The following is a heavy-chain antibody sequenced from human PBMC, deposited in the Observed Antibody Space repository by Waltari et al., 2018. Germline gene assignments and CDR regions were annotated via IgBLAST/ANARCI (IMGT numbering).Heavy chain of an antibody. Sequence: QVQLVQSGAEVKKPGSSVKVSCKASGGTFSSYAISWVRQAPGQGLEWMGRIIPIFGKANYAKKFQGRVTITADKSTSTAYMELSSLRSEDTAVYYCARDHCAERYCSSTSSPWGQGTLVTVSS. V-gene: IGHV1-69*04. CDR3: ARDHCAERYCSSTSSP. CDR1: GGTFSSYA. CDR2: IIPIFGKA. J-gene: IGHJ5*02. D-gene: IGHD2-2*01.